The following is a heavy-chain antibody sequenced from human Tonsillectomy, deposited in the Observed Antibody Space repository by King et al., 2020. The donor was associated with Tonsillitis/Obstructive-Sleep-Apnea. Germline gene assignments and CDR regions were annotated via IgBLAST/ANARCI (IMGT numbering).Heavy chain of an antibody. CDR1: GFTVSSNY. CDR3: ARAARVATRPLDY. D-gene: IGHD5-12*01. J-gene: IGHJ4*02. V-gene: IGHV3-53*01. CDR2: IYSGGST. Sequence: QLVQSGGGLIQPGGSLRLSCAASGFTVSSNYMSWVRQAPGKGLEWVSVIYSGGSTYYADSVKGRFTISRDNSKNTLYLQMKSLRAEDTAVYYCARAARVATRPLDYWGQGTLVTVSS.